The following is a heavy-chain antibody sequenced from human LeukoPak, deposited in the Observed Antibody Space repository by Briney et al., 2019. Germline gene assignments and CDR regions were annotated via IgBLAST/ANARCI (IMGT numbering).Heavy chain of an antibody. Sequence: SETLSLTCTVSGGSISSGDYFWSWIRQPPGTGLEWIGYIHYSGSTFYNPSLKSRVTISVDTSKNQFSLNLSSVTAADTAVYYCARQSYFGRASMDVWGQGTTVTVSS. D-gene: IGHD3-10*01. CDR2: IHYSGST. CDR1: GGSISSGDYF. V-gene: IGHV4-30-4*01. CDR3: ARQSYFGRASMDV. J-gene: IGHJ6*02.